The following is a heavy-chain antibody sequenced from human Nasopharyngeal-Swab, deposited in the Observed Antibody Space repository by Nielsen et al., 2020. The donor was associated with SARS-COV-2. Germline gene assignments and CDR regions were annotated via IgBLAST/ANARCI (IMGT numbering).Heavy chain of an antibody. Sequence: GGSLRLSCAASGFTFSSYEMNWVRQAPGKGLEWVSYISSSGSTIYYADSVKGRFTISRDNAKNSLYLQMNSLRAEDTAVYYCARHRGYDYVWGSYRYSTYDAFDIWGQGTMVTVSS. CDR3: ARHRGYDYVWGSYRYSTYDAFDI. J-gene: IGHJ3*02. D-gene: IGHD3-16*02. V-gene: IGHV3-48*03. CDR2: ISSSGSTI. CDR1: GFTFSSYE.